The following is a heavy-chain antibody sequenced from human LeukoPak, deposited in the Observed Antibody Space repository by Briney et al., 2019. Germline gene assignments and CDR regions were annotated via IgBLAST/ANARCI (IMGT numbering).Heavy chain of an antibody. CDR2: IYTSGST. V-gene: IGHV4-4*07. CDR1: GGSISSYY. CDR3: ARGPLYNWNYYYYYYMDV. Sequence: PSETLSLTCTVSGGSISSYYWSWIRRLAGKGLEWIGRIYTSGSTNYNPSLKCRVTMSVDTSKNQFSLKLSSVTAADTAVYYCARGPLYNWNYYYYYYMDVWGKGTTVTVSS. J-gene: IGHJ6*03. D-gene: IGHD1-20*01.